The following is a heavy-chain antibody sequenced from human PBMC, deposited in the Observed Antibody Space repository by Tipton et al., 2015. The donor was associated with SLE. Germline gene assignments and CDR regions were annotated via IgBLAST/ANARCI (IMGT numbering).Heavy chain of an antibody. Sequence: SLRLSCAASGFTFSTYWMTWVRQAPGKGLEWVANIKQDGSEKYYVDSVKGRFTISRDNAKNSLYLQMNSLKASDTAMYYCARHQGWSGFDYWGQGTLVTVSS. D-gene: IGHD6-19*01. J-gene: IGHJ4*02. CDR2: IKQDGSEK. CDR1: GFTFSTYW. V-gene: IGHV3-7*03. CDR3: ARHQGWSGFDY.